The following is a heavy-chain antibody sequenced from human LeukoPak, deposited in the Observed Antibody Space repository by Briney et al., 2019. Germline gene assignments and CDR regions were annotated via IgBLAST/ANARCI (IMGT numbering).Heavy chain of an antibody. CDR2: IYYSGST. Sequence: PSETLSLTCTVSGGSISSSSYYWGWIRQPPGKGLEWIGSIYYSGSTYYNPSLKSRVTMSVDTSTNQFSLKLSSVTAADTAMYYCARAAEYSSGWYLFDFWGQGILVTVST. CDR1: GGSISSSSYY. V-gene: IGHV4-39*07. D-gene: IGHD6-19*01. CDR3: ARAAEYSSGWYLFDF. J-gene: IGHJ4*02.